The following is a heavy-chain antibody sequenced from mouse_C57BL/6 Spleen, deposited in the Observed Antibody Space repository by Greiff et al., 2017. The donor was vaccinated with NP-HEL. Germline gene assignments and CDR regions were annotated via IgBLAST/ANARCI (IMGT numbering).Heavy chain of an antibody. D-gene: IGHD2-3*01. Sequence: QVQLQQPGAELVKPGASVKMSCKASGYTFTSYWITWVKQRPGQGLEWIGDIYPGSGSTNYNEKFKSKATLTVDTSSSTAYMQLSSLTSEDSAVYYCAREGGLYDGYLYYFDYWGQGTTLTVSS. CDR3: AREGGLYDGYLYYFDY. J-gene: IGHJ2*01. CDR1: GYTFTSYW. CDR2: IYPGSGST. V-gene: IGHV1-55*01.